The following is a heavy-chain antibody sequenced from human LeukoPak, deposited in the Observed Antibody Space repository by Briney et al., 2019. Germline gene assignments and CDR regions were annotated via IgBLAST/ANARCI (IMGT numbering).Heavy chain of an antibody. D-gene: IGHD3-3*01. V-gene: IGHV4-34*01. CDR3: ARETWSGYSGAYGMDV. J-gene: IGHJ6*02. Sequence: SETLSLTCAVYGGSFSGYYWSWIRQPPGKGLEWIGEINHSGSTNYNPSLKSRVAISVDTSKNQFSLKLSSVTAADTAVYYCARETWSGYSGAYGMDVWGQGTTVTVSS. CDR1: GGSFSGYY. CDR2: INHSGST.